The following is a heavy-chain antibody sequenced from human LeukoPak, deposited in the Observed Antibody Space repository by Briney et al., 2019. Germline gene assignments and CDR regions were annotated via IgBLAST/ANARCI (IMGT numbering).Heavy chain of an antibody. J-gene: IGHJ6*03. CDR3: ARDGPDIVVVPAASDFYYYYYMDV. V-gene: IGHV3-30*19. CDR2: ISYDGSNK. Sequence: PGGSLRLSCVTSGFTFSSYGMYWLRQPPGKGLEWVAVISYDGSNKYYADSVKGRFTISRDNSKNTLYLQMNSLRAEDTAVYYCARDGPDIVVVPAASDFYYYYYMDVWGKGTTVTVSS. CDR1: GFTFSSYG. D-gene: IGHD2-2*01.